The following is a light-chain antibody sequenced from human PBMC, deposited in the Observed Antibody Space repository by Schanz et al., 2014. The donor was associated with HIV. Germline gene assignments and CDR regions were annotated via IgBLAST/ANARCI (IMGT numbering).Light chain of an antibody. Sequence: QLVLTQPPSASETPGQRVTISCSGSSSNIGSNYVYWYQQLPGTAPKLLIYDNYKRPSGIPDRFSGSKSGTSATLVITGLQTGDEADYYCGTWDSRMSVGFVFGSGTKLTVL. CDR1: SSNIGSNY. CDR3: GTWDSRMSVGFV. CDR2: DNY. J-gene: IGLJ1*01. V-gene: IGLV1-51*01.